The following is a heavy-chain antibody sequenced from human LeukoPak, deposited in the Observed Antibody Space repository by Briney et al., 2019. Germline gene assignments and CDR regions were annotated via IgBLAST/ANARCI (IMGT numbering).Heavy chain of an antibody. CDR1: GFTFSSYE. CDR3: ARGGFVFDI. Sequence: GGALRLSCAASGFTFSSYEMNWVRQGPGKGLEWISYITTTDTTKYYTDSVKGRFTISRDNAKNSLYLQMHSLRAEDTAVYYCARGGFVFDIWGQGTVVTVSS. D-gene: IGHD3-10*01. CDR2: ITTTDTTK. V-gene: IGHV3-48*03. J-gene: IGHJ3*02.